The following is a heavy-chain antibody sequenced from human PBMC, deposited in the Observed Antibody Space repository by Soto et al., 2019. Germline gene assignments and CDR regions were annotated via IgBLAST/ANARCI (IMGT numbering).Heavy chain of an antibody. D-gene: IGHD3-10*01. CDR3: ARGYGRNFYY. Sequence: VQLQQWGEGLLKPSATLSVTCAVYGGGFSGYYWNWIRQPPGQGLEWIGEINHSGSTNYNPSLNSRVTISVDTSKNQFSLKLSSVTAADTPVYYCARGYGRNFYYWGQGTLVTVSS. V-gene: IGHV4-34*01. CDR2: INHSGST. CDR1: GGGFSGYY. J-gene: IGHJ4*02.